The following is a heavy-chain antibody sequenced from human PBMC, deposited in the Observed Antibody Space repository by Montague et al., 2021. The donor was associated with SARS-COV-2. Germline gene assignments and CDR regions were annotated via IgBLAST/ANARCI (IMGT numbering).Heavy chain of an antibody. CDR2: ISSSGTTI. J-gene: IGHJ4*01. CDR3: VRVGVGSTYYFDY. Sequence: SLRLSRAASGFTFSSYEMTWVRQAPGKGLEWVSYISSSGTTIYYADSMKGRFTISRDNVKDSLHLQINSLRAEDTAVYYCVRVGVGSTYYFDYWGHGTLVTVSS. V-gene: IGHV3-48*03. CDR1: GFTFSSYE. D-gene: IGHD1-26*01.